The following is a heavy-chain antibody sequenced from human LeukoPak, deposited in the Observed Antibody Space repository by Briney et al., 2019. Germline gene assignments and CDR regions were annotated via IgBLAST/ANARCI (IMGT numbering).Heavy chain of an antibody. V-gene: IGHV3-23*01. CDR1: TFTFANSA. CDR3: AKKTDSAARYFAY. J-gene: IGHJ4*02. D-gene: IGHD2-15*01. CDR2: IDGGGGNT. Sequence: PGGSLRLSCAASTFTFANSAMYWFRRAPGKGLEWVSTIDGGGGNTYYTDSVTGRFTISRDNSKNTLYLQMNSLRAEDTAVYYCAKKTDSAARYFAYWGQGTRVTVSS.